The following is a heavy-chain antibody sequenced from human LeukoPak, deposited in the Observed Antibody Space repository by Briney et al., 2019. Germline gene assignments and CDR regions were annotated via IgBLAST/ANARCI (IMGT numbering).Heavy chain of an antibody. V-gene: IGHV3-23*01. CDR1: GFTFSSYA. Sequence: GGSLRLSCAASGFTFSSYAMSWVRQAPGKGLEWVSAISGSGGSTYYADSMKGRFTISRDNAKNSLYLQMNSLRAEDTAVYYCARRYCSSTSCTLDYWGQGTLVTVSS. CDR3: ARRYCSSTSCTLDY. CDR2: ISGSGGST. J-gene: IGHJ4*02. D-gene: IGHD2-2*01.